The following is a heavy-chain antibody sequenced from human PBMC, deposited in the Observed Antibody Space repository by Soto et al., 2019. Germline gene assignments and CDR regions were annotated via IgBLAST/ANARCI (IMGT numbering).Heavy chain of an antibody. CDR1: GFIFSSYA. D-gene: IGHD2-21*01. CDR2: INENGGDT. J-gene: IGHJ6*02. CDR3: GRRGPQREGYYKYAGMDV. Sequence: EVQLLESGGGLIQPGGSLRLSCAASGFIFSSYAMNWVRQAPGKGPEWVSSINENGGDTYYGESMRGRFTMSRDNVKSTLSLQMDRLRREDTAVYYCGRRGPQREGYYKYAGMDVWGPGTTVTVSS. V-gene: IGHV3-23*01.